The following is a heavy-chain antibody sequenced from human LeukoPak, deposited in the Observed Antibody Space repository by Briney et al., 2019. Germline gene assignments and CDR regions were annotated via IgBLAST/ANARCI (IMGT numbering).Heavy chain of an antibody. J-gene: IGHJ4*02. Sequence: ASVKVSCKASGYTFTSYDINWVRQATGQGLEWMGWMNPNRGNTGYAQKFQGRVTMTRNTSISTAYMELSSLRSEDTAVYYCARMSGYCSSTSCYAFDYWGQGTLVTVSS. CDR3: ARMSGYCSSTSCYAFDY. CDR1: GYTFTSYD. D-gene: IGHD2-2*03. CDR2: MNPNRGNT. V-gene: IGHV1-8*01.